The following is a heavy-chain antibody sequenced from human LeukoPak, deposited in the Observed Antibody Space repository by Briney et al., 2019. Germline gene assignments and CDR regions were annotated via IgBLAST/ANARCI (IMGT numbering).Heavy chain of an antibody. CDR2: IVPMFTTS. Sequence: SVKVSCKASGGSFTNYAVSWLRQAPGHGLEWMGAIVPMFTTSDYAQKFRDRVTITADESTSTVYMDLRRLTYEDTAIYYCARVKESAPVAAAIPYFFDRWGQGTLVTVSS. D-gene: IGHD2-2*01. V-gene: IGHV1-69*13. J-gene: IGHJ4*02. CDR1: GGSFTNYA. CDR3: ARVKESAPVAAAIPYFFDR.